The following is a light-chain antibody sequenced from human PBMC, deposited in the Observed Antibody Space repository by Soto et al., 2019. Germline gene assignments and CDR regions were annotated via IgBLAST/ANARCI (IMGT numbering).Light chain of an antibody. CDR3: QQYVSSLPAHT. CDR1: QSVSSIY. J-gene: IGKJ2*01. V-gene: IGKV3-20*01. CDR2: GAS. Sequence: EIVLTQSPGTLSLSPGERATLSCRASQSVSSIYLAWYQQKPGQAPRLLIHGASSRATGIPDRFSGSASGTDFTLTISRLEPEDFAVYYCQQYVSSLPAHTFGQGTKLEIK.